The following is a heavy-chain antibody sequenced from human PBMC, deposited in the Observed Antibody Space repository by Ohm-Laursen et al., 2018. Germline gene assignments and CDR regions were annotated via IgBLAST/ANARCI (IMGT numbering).Heavy chain of an antibody. J-gene: IGHJ4*02. CDR1: GFTFSSYA. V-gene: IGHV3-23*01. D-gene: IGHD1-26*01. CDR2: ISGSGGST. CDR3: AKLIQVGATTAYFDY. Sequence: GSLRLSCSASGFTFSSYAMSWVRQAPGKGLEWVSAISGSGGSTYYADSVKGRFTISRDNSKNTLYLQMNSLRAEDTAVYYCAKLIQVGATTAYFDYWGQGTLVTVSS.